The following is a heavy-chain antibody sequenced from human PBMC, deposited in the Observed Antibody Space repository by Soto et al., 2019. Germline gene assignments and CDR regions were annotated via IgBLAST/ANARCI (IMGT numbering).Heavy chain of an antibody. CDR3: ARWDGLQTDY. CDR2: INHSGST. Sequence: QSQTLSLTCAVYGGSFSGYYWSWIRQPPGKGLEWIGEINHSGSTNYNPSLKSRVTISVDTSKNQFSLKLSSVTAADTAVYYCARWDGLQTDYWGQGTLVTVSS. CDR1: GGSFSGYY. D-gene: IGHD5-12*01. J-gene: IGHJ4*02. V-gene: IGHV4-34*01.